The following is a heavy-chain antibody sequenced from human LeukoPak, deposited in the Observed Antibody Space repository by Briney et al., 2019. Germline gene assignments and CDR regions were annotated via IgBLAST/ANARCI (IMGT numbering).Heavy chain of an antibody. CDR3: AKGNGYSYGYLDY. V-gene: IGHV3-30*02. D-gene: IGHD5-18*01. CDR2: IWYGGSNK. CDR1: GFTFSSYG. J-gene: IGHJ4*02. Sequence: GGSLRLSCAASGFTFSSYGMHWVRQAPGKGLEWVAVIWYGGSNKYYADSVKGRFTISRDNSKNTLYLQMNSLGAEDTAVYYCAKGNGYSYGYLDYWGQGTLVTVSS.